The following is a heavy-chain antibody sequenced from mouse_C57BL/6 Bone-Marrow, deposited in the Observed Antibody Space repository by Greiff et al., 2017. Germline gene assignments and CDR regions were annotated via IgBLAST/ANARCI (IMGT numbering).Heavy chain of an antibody. D-gene: IGHD1-1*01. J-gene: IGHJ2*01. V-gene: IGHV1-55*01. CDR1: GYTFTSYC. Sequence: QVQLQQPGAELVKPGASVKMSCKASGYTFTSYCITWVKQRPGQGLEWIGDIYPGSGSTNYNEKFKSKATLTVDTSSSTAYLQLSSLTAEDSAVYYCARSITTVVGYWGQGTTLTVSS. CDR3: ARSITTVVGY. CDR2: IYPGSGST.